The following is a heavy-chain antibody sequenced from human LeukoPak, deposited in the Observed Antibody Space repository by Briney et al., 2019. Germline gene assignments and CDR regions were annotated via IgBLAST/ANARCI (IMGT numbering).Heavy chain of an antibody. D-gene: IGHD2-2*02. CDR1: GYSFTGYY. J-gene: IGHJ5*02. V-gene: IGHV1-2*02. CDR3: ARGDIVVLPAGIPHNWFDP. CDR2: INPNSGGT. Sequence: ASVKVSCKASGYSFTGYYIHWVRQAPGQGLEWMGWINPNSGGTNYAQKFQGRVTMTRDTSIGTAYMELSRLRSDDTAVYYCARGDIVVLPAGIPHNWFDPWGQGTLVTVSS.